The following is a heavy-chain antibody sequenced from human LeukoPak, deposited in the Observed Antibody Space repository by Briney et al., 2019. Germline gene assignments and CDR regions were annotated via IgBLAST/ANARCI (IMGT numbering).Heavy chain of an antibody. Sequence: PGGSLRLSCAASGFTVSSNYMSWVRQAPGKGLEWVSVIYSGGSTYYADSVKGRFTISRDNSKNTLYLQMNSLRAEDTAVYYCGKDKEEMVRAPYAFGIWGQGTMVTVSS. V-gene: IGHV3-66*01. CDR1: GFTVSSNY. CDR3: GKDKEEMVRAPYAFGI. CDR2: IYSGGST. J-gene: IGHJ3*02. D-gene: IGHD3-10*01.